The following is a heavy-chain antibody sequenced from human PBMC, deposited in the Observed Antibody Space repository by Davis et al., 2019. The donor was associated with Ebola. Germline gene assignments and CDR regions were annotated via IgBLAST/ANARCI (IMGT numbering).Heavy chain of an antibody. D-gene: IGHD6-19*01. CDR2: ISGSGGST. CDR3: AKDQDSSGWDGDAFEI. Sequence: GRSRTPSCLPSALFSSRYATSWVSQVPGEGMEWVGAISGSGGSTYYADSVKGRFTISTDNSKNTLDLQMNSQRAEETAVYYCAKDQDSSGWDGDAFEIWGQEAMVSISS. V-gene: IGHV3-23*01. CDR1: ALFSSRYA. J-gene: IGHJ3*02.